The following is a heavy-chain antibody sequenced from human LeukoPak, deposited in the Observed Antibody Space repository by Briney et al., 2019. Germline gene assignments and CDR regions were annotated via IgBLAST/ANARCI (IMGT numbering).Heavy chain of an antibody. CDR1: GGSFSGYY. D-gene: IGHD1-26*01. V-gene: IGHV4-34*01. J-gene: IGHJ4*02. CDR3: VKSGGYGLIDY. Sequence: PAETLPLTCAVYGGSFSGYYWSWLRQPPGKGLEWSGNIYYAASTYYNASLQSRVSISIHTSKNQFSLRLNSVPAADTAMYYCVKSGGYGLIDYWGQGTLVTVSS. CDR2: IYYAAST.